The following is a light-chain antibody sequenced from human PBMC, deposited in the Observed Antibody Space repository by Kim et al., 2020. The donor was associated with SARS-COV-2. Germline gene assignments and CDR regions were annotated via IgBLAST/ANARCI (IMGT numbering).Light chain of an antibody. CDR2: GAS. CDR1: QTVSNN. CDR3: QQYNNWVT. Sequence: SVSPGERAPLSCRASQTVSNNLAWYQKRPGQAPRLLIYGASTRATGIPTRFSGSGSATEFTLTISSLQSEDLAVYYCQQYNNWVTFGQGTRLEIK. V-gene: IGKV3-15*01. J-gene: IGKJ5*01.